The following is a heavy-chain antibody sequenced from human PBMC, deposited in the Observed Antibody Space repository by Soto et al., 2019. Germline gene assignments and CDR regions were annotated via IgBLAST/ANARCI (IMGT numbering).Heavy chain of an antibody. Sequence: QVQLVESGGGVVQPGRSLRLSCAASGFTFSSYGMHWVRQAPGKGLEWVAVISSDGSNKYYADSVKGRFTISRDNSKNTLYLQMNSLRAEDTAVYYCAKDLYYDFWSGYPDYWGQGTLVTVSS. CDR2: ISSDGSNK. D-gene: IGHD3-3*01. V-gene: IGHV3-30*18. CDR1: GFTFSSYG. CDR3: AKDLYYDFWSGYPDY. J-gene: IGHJ4*02.